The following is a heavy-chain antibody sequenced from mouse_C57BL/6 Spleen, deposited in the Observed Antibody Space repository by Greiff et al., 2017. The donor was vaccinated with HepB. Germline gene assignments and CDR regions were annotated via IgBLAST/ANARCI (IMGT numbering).Heavy chain of an antibody. J-gene: IGHJ3*01. D-gene: IGHD2-1*01. Sequence: QVQLQQPGAELVMPGASVKLSCKASGYTFTSYWMHWVKQRPGQGLEWIGEIDPSDSYTNYNQKFKGKSTLTVDKSSSTAYMQLSSLTSEDSAVYYCARWDGNYGAYWGQGTLVTVSA. V-gene: IGHV1-69*01. CDR3: ARWDGNYGAY. CDR1: GYTFTSYW. CDR2: IDPSDSYT.